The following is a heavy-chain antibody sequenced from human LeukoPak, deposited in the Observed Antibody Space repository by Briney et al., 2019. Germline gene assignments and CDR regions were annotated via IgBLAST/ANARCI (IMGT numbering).Heavy chain of an antibody. Sequence: PGGSLRLSCAASGFTVSSNYMSWVRQAPGKGLEWVSVIYSGGSTHYADSVKGRFTISRDNSKNTLYLQMNSLRAEDTAVYYCASADSSGWYEDDYWGQGTLVTVSS. D-gene: IGHD6-19*01. J-gene: IGHJ4*02. CDR2: IYSGGST. CDR3: ASADSSGWYEDDY. CDR1: GFTVSSNY. V-gene: IGHV3-66*01.